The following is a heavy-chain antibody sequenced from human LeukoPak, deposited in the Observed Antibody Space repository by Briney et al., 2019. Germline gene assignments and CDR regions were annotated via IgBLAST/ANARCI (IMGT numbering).Heavy chain of an antibody. D-gene: IGHD2-2*01. CDR2: MNPNSGNT. J-gene: IGHJ4*02. Sequence: ASVKVSCKASRYTFTSYDINWVRQATGQGLEWMGWMNPNSGNTGYAQKFQGRVTITRSTSISTAYMELSSLRSEDTAVYYCARGRTRSSTSCLGYWGQGTLVTVSS. CDR1: RYTFTSYD. CDR3: ARGRTRSSTSCLGY. V-gene: IGHV1-8*03.